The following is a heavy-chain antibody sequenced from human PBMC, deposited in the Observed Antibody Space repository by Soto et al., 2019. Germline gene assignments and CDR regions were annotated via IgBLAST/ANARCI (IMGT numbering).Heavy chain of an antibody. D-gene: IGHD6-6*01. Sequence: EVQLVESGGGLVQPGGSLRLSCAASGFTFSSYEMNWVRQAPGKGLEWVSYISSSGSTIYYADSVKGRFNISRDNAKNSLYLQMNSLRAEDTAVYYCARPGIAARRGGFDYWGQGTLVTVSS. CDR2: ISSSGSTI. CDR3: ARPGIAARRGGFDY. J-gene: IGHJ4*02. V-gene: IGHV3-48*03. CDR1: GFTFSSYE.